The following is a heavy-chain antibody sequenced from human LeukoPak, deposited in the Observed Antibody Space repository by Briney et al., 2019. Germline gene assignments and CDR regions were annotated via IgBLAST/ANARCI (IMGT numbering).Heavy chain of an antibody. D-gene: IGHD3-3*01. CDR1: GGTFSSYS. CDR2: IIPIFGTA. V-gene: IGHV1-69*01. Sequence: SVKLSCKASGGTFSSYSISWVRQAPVPGLDLMGGIIPIFGTANYAQKFQGRVTITADESTSTAYMELSSLRSEDTAVYYCARADFWSGYQYYYYYGMDVWGQGTTVTVSS. J-gene: IGHJ6*02. CDR3: ARADFWSGYQYYYYYGMDV.